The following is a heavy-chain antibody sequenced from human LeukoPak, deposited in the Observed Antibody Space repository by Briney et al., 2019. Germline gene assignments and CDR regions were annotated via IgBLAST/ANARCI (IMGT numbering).Heavy chain of an antibody. V-gene: IGHV4-61*09. D-gene: IGHD3-22*01. CDR2: IYTNGNT. CDR1: GGSISSGSYY. CDR3: ATPLGEYYYDSSGYYQNGFFDY. Sequence: SQTLSLTCTVSGGSISSGSYYWSWIRQPAGKGLEWIGHIYTNGNTNYNPSLKSRVTISVHTSKNQFSLKLSSVTAADTAVYYCATPLGEYYYDSSGYYQNGFFDYWGQGTLVTVSS. J-gene: IGHJ4*02.